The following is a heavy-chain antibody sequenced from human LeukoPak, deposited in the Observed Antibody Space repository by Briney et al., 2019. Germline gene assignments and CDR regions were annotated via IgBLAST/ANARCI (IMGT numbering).Heavy chain of an antibody. CDR2: ITPIQDLS. J-gene: IGHJ4*02. V-gene: IGHV1-69*04. CDR3: GRGGRLEMPKIDF. Sequence: ASVKVSCKASGGTFTNYAFPWVRQAPGQGLEWLGRITPIQDLSKYLPKFQGRVTFTADKSTSTVYMELSSLRSEDTAIYYCGRGGRLEMPKIDFWGQGTLIIVSS. D-gene: IGHD2-2*01. CDR1: GGTFTNYA.